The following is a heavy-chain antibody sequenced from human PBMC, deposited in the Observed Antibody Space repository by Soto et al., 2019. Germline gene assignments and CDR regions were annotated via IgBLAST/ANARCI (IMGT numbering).Heavy chain of an antibody. J-gene: IGHJ6*02. V-gene: IGHV1-69*13. D-gene: IGHD5-12*01. Sequence: SVKVSCKASGGTFSSYAISWVRQAPGQGLEWMGGIIPIFGTANYAQKFQDRVTITADESTSTAYMELSSLRSEDTAVYYCARNLVASVDYYYYGMDVWGQGTTVTVSS. CDR1: GGTFSSYA. CDR2: IIPIFGTA. CDR3: ARNLVASVDYYYYGMDV.